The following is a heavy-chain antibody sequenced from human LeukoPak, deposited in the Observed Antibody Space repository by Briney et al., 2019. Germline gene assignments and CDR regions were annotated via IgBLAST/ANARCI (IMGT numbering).Heavy chain of an antibody. CDR3: ARVSGLYCSSTSCYTRWFDP. D-gene: IGHD2-2*02. Sequence: ASVKVSCKASGYTFTSYGISWVRQAHGQGLEWMGWISAYNGNTNYAQKLQGRVTMTTDTSTSTAYMELRSLRSDDTAVYYCARVSGLYCSSTSCYTRWFDPWGQGTLVTVSS. J-gene: IGHJ5*02. V-gene: IGHV1-18*01. CDR2: ISAYNGNT. CDR1: GYTFTSYG.